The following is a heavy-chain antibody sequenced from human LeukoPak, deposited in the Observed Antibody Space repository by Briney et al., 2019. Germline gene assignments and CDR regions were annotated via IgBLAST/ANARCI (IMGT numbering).Heavy chain of an antibody. CDR1: GFTFSSYS. Sequence: GSLRLSCAASGFTFSSYSMNWVRQAPGKGLEWVSSISSSSSYIYYADSVKGRFTISRDNAKNSLYLQMNSLRAEDTAVYYCARGGDGYNSFFDYWGQGTLVTVSS. V-gene: IGHV3-21*01. J-gene: IGHJ4*02. CDR2: ISSSSSYI. CDR3: ARGGDGYNSFFDY. D-gene: IGHD5-24*01.